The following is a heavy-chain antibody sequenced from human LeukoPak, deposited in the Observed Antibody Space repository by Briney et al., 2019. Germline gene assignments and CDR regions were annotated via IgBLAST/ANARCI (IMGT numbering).Heavy chain of an antibody. J-gene: IGHJ6*02. CDR3: ARGKWLRRGSPSYYYGMDV. Sequence: GGSLRLSCAASGFTFSSYWMSWVRQAPGKGLEWVANIKQDGSEKYYVDSVKGRFTISRDNSKNTLYLQMNSLRAEDTAVYYCARGKWLRRGSPSYYYGMDVWGQGTTVTVSS. D-gene: IGHD5-12*01. V-gene: IGHV3-7*01. CDR1: GFTFSSYW. CDR2: IKQDGSEK.